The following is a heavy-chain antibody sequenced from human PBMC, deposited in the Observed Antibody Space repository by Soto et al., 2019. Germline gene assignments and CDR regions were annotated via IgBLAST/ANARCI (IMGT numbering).Heavy chain of an antibody. CDR3: ARVRLTNWFDP. CDR2: IYHSGST. V-gene: IGHV4-30-2*01. CDR1: GGSISSGGYS. D-gene: IGHD4-17*01. J-gene: IGHJ5*02. Sequence: SATLSLTCAVSGGSISSGGYSWSWIRQPPGKGLEWIGYIYHSGSTYYNPSLKSRVTISVDRSKNQFSLKLSSVTAADTAVYYSARVRLTNWFDPWGQGTLVTVSS.